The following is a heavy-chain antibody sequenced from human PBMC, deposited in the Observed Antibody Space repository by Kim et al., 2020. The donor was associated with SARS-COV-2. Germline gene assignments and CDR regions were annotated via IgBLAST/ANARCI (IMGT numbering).Heavy chain of an antibody. CDR2: ITSSSTM. D-gene: IGHD1-26*01. Sequence: GGSLRLSCAASGFTFTIYNMNWVRQAPGKGLECISYITSSSTMYYADSVKGRFTVSRDNGKNSLYLQMNSLRAEDTAVYFCARSPYTGTYDYYYGMDVWG. CDR3: ARSPYTGTYDYYYGMDV. CDR1: GFTFTIYN. V-gene: IGHV3-48*04. J-gene: IGHJ6*01.